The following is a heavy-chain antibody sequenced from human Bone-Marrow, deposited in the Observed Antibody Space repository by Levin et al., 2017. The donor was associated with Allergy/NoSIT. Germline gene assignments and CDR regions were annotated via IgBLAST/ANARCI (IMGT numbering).Heavy chain of an antibody. CDR3: ARGLGWLPDT. J-gene: IGHJ4*02. CDR2: IRFSSNI. Sequence: PSETLSLTCTVSGASINSFYLSWIRQSPGKGLEWIGIIRFSSNIIYNPSLKSRVTMSLDTSKNQFSLMLTSVTAADSAVYYCARGLGWLPDTWGRGILVTVSS. CDR1: GASINSFY. D-gene: IGHD6-19*01. V-gene: IGHV4-59*13.